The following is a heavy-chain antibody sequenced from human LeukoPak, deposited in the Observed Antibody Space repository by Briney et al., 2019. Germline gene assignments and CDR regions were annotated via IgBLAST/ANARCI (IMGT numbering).Heavy chain of an antibody. Sequence: ASVKVSCKASGYTFTGYYMHWVRQAPGQGLEWMGWINPNSGGTNYAQKFQGRVTMTRDTSISTAYMDLSRLRSEDMAVYYCAIRNYYYDSSGYYWRSAFDIWGQGTMVTVSS. CDR2: INPNSGGT. V-gene: IGHV1-2*02. CDR3: AIRNYYYDSSGYYWRSAFDI. J-gene: IGHJ3*02. CDR1: GYTFTGYY. D-gene: IGHD3-22*01.